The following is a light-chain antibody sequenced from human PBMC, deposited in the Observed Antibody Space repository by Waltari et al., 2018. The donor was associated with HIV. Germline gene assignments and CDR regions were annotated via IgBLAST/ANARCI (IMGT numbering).Light chain of an antibody. Sequence: QSVLTQPPSASGTPGQRVTFSCSGSSSNIGSNPVGWYQKLPGTAPRLLIYNNNQRPSGVPDRFSGSKSGTSASLAISGLQSEDEADYYCAAWDDSLNGHVLFGGGTKLTVL. CDR3: AAWDDSLNGHVL. V-gene: IGLV1-44*01. CDR1: SSNIGSNP. CDR2: NNN. J-gene: IGLJ2*01.